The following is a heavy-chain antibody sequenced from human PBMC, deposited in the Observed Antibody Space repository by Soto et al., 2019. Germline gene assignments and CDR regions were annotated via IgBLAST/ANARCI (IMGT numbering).Heavy chain of an antibody. J-gene: IGHJ4*02. D-gene: IGHD3-3*01. Sequence: QVQLVQSGPEVKKPGSSVKVSCKTSGGTLSSFITYPINSVRQAPGQGPGWMGGIVPNVGTVNYAQRFQGRVTIVADKSEGTSYMELNNLRSEDTALYYCARRDTSGFLRYFDTWGQGTLVTVS. CDR1: GGTLSSFITYP. V-gene: IGHV1-69*06. CDR3: ARRDTSGFLRYFDT. CDR2: IVPNVGTV.